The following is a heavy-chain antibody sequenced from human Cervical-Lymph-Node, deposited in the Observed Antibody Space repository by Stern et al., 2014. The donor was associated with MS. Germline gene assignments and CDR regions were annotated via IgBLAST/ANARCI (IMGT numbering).Heavy chain of an antibody. CDR2: IDWADVK. CDR1: GFSLNTSGMC. V-gene: IGHV2-70*01. J-gene: IGHJ6*02. D-gene: IGHD2-8*01. Sequence: ESGPATLKPTQTLTLTCSFSGFSLNTSGMCVSWIRQPPGKGLEWLALIDWADVKYHSPALRSRLTISKDTPKNQVVLTMTNVDHVDTATYYCARYRRADCSDGVCVGGLGMDVWGQGTTVIVSS. CDR3: ARYRRADCSDGVCVGGLGMDV.